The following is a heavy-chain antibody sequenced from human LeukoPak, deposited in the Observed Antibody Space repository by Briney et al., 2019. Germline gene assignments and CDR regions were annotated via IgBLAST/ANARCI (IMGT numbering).Heavy chain of an antibody. V-gene: IGHV3-23*01. CDR2: ISGSGGST. J-gene: IGHJ3*02. CDR3: AKDLVKGSGWIDAFDI. CDR1: GSTFSSYA. Sequence: GGSLRLSCAASGSTFSSYAMSWVRQAPGKGLEWVSAISGSGGSTYYADSVKGRFTISRDNSKNTLYLQMNSLRAEDTAVYYCAKDLVKGSGWIDAFDIWGQGTMVTVSS. D-gene: IGHD6-19*01.